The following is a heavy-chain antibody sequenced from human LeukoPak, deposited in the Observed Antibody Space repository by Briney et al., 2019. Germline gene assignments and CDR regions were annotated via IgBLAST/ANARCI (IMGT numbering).Heavy chain of an antibody. CDR1: GGSISSGGYY. V-gene: IGHV4-30-2*01. CDR3: ARAEDRGRYCSGGSCFDY. J-gene: IGHJ4*02. CDR2: IYHSGST. D-gene: IGHD2-15*01. Sequence: PSETLSLTCTVSGGSISSGGYYWSWIRQPPGKGLEWIGYIYHSGSTYYNPSLKSRVTISVDKSKNQLSLKLTSVTAADTAVYYCARAEDRGRYCSGGSCFDYWGQGTLVTVSS.